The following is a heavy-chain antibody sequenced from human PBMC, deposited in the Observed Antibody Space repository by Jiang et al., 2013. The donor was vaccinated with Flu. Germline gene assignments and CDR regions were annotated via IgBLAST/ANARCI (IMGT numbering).Heavy chain of an antibody. J-gene: IGHJ4*02. D-gene: IGHD1-14*01. V-gene: IGHV4-30-4*01. Sequence: VKPSQTLSLTCTVSGGSISSGDFYWSWIRQPPGKGLEWIGYIYYNGNTYYNSSLKSRVIISVDTSKNQFSLELSSLTAADTAVYFCARPPRYWGQGTLVTVSS. CDR3: ARPPRY. CDR1: GGSISSGDFY. CDR2: IYYNGNT.